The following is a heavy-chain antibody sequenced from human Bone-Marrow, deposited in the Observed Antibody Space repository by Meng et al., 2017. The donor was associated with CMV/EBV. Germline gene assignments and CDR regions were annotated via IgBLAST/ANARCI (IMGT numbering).Heavy chain of an antibody. V-gene: IGHV3-33*06. Sequence: LSCAASGFTFSSYGMNWVRQAPGKGLEWVAVIWYDGSNKYYADSVKGRFTISRDNSKNTLYLQMNSLRAEDTAVYYCAKDSIGWFDPWGQGTLVTVSS. J-gene: IGHJ5*02. D-gene: IGHD2/OR15-2a*01. CDR1: GFTFSSYG. CDR3: AKDSIGWFDP. CDR2: IWYDGSNK.